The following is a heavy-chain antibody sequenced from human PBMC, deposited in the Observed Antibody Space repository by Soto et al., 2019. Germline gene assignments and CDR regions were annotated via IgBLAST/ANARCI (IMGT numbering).Heavy chain of an antibody. J-gene: IGHJ4*02. CDR1: GFKFSNYA. Sequence: GSLRLSCAASGFKFSNYAMSWVRQAPGKGLEWVSLISATGGGTYYADSVKGRFTISRDNSHNTLYLQVHSLTAEDTAVYYCAKDRRAGGNSAFYFDYWGQGTLVTVSS. CDR3: AKDRRAGGNSAFYFDY. D-gene: IGHD3-16*01. CDR2: ISATGGGT. V-gene: IGHV3-23*01.